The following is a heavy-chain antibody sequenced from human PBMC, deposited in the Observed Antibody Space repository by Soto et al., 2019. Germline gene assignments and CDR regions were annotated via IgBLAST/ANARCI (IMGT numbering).Heavy chain of an antibody. CDR1: GGSISRRNFY. V-gene: IGHV4-30-4*01. CDR2: ISYSGTD. Sequence: QVQLQESGPGLVRPSQTLSLSCTVSGGSISRRNFYWTWNRQRPGEGLEWIGCISYSGTDIYKPSLQSSLTITVDTSKNQFSLKVTSVNAADTAIYYCVGGPKPHLFDDWSQGSLVTVAS. D-gene: IGHD3-16*01. J-gene: IGHJ4*02. CDR3: VGGPKPHLFDD.